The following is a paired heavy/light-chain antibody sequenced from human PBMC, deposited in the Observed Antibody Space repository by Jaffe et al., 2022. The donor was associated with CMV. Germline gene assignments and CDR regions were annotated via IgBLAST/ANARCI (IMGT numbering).Heavy chain of an antibody. D-gene: IGHD6-19*01. CDR1: GGSISSYS. J-gene: IGHJ5*01. V-gene: IGHV4-59*01. CDR2: MYYSGST. Sequence: QVQLQESGPGLVKPSETLSLTCTVSGGSISSYSWSWIRQPPGKGLEWIGYMYYSGSTNYKPSLKSRVSISVDTSKNQFSVKLSSVTAADTAIYYCARHGGSTLGSGWSPGWFDSWGQGTLVTVSS. CDR3: ARHGGSTLGSGWSPGWFDS.
Light chain of an antibody. J-gene: IGLJ7*01. CDR1: SSDVGSYNL. CDR3: CSYAGSNSFAV. V-gene: IGLV2-23*02. Sequence: QSALTQPASVSGSPGQSITISCTGTSSDVGSYNLVSWYQQHPGKAPKLMIYEVSERPSGVSNRFSGSKSGNTASLTISGLQAEDEADYYCCSYAGSNSFAVFGGGTQLTVL. CDR2: EVS.